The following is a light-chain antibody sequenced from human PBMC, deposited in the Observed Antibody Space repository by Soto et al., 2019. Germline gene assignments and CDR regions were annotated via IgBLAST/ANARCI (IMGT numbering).Light chain of an antibody. CDR1: SSDVGSYNL. J-gene: IGLJ1*01. Sequence: QSVLTQPASVSGSPGQSITISCTGTSSDVGSYNLVSWYQQHPGKAPKLMIYEGSKRPSGVSNRFSGSKSGNTASLTISGLQAEDEADYYCSSFTGGSTSYVFGTGTKVTVL. CDR3: SSFTGGSTSYV. CDR2: EGS. V-gene: IGLV2-14*02.